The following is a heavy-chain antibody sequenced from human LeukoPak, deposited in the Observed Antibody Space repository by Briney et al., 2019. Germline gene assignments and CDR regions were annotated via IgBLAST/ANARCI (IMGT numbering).Heavy chain of an antibody. J-gene: IGHJ4*02. V-gene: IGHV4-31*03. CDR1: GGAISSGGYY. CDR3: ARGDPLRY. CDR2: MFYSGGT. D-gene: IGHD3-16*02. Sequence: SETLSLTCTVSGGAISSGGYYWSWIRQHPEKGPEWIGHMFYSGGTYYNPSLKSRVSMSVDTSQNHFSLKFTSVTAADTAVYYCARGDPLRYWGQGIRVTVSS.